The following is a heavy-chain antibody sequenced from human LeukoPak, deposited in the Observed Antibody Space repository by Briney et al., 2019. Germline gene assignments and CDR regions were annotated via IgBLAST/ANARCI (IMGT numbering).Heavy chain of an antibody. V-gene: IGHV4-59*08. CDR2: IYYSGST. J-gene: IGHJ4*02. D-gene: IGHD1-26*01. CDR3: ARSTRGSIVD. Sequence: PSETLSLTCTVSGGSISSYYWSWIRQPPGKGLEWIGYIYYSGSTNYNPSLKSRVTISVDTSKNQFSLKLSSVTAADTAVYYCARSTRGSIVDWGQGTLVTVSS. CDR1: GGSISSYY.